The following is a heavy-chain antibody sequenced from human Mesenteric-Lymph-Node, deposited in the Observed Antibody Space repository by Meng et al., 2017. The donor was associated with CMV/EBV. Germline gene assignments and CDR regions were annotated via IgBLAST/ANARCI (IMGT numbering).Heavy chain of an antibody. CDR3: ARETKYSSGWGDDYYYGMDV. J-gene: IGHJ6*02. CDR2: INPNSGGT. CDR1: GYTFTGYY. Sequence: ASVKVSCKASGYTFTGYYMHWVRQAPGQGLEWMGWINPNSGGTNYAQKFQGRVTMTRDTSISTAYMELNRLRSDDTAVYYCARETKYSSGWGDDYYYGMDVWGQGTTVTVSS. D-gene: IGHD6-19*01. V-gene: IGHV1-2*02.